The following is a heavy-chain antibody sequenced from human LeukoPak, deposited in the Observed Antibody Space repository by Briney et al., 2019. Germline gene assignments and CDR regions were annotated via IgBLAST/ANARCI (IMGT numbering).Heavy chain of an antibody. V-gene: IGHV3-13*01. CDR2: IGTAGDT. J-gene: IGHJ6*03. Sequence: GGSLRLSCAASGFTFSTYSMNWVRQAPGKGLEWVSGIGTAGDTYYSDSVKGRLTISRENALNSLYLQMNSLRAGDTAVYYCVRANGDPRGYYMDVWGKGTTVIISS. CDR1: GFTFSTYS. D-gene: IGHD4-17*01. CDR3: VRANGDPRGYYMDV.